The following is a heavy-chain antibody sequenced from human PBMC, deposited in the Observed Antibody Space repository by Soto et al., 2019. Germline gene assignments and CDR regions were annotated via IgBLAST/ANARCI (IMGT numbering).Heavy chain of an antibody. CDR2: ISGSGDSS. CDR1: GFTFSSCG. D-gene: IGHD2-2*01. Sequence: DVQLLESGGGLVQPGGSLRLSCAASGFTFSSCGMSWVRQAPGKGLEWVSAISGSGDSSYYADSVKGRFTISRDNSKNTLYLPMSSLGAEDTAVYYCAKEDVVPPAMAGWVVRIHDFWGQGTLVTVSS. J-gene: IGHJ4*02. V-gene: IGHV3-23*01. CDR3: AKEDVVPPAMAGWVVRIHDF.